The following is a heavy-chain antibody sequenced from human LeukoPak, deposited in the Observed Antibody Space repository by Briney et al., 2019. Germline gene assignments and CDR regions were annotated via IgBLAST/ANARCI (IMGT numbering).Heavy chain of an antibody. D-gene: IGHD3-10*01. CDR3: VREGRAPGDY. CDR1: GFTFSNE. V-gene: IGHV3-48*03. CDR2: ISSSSNII. Sequence: GGSLRLSCAASGFTFSNEMNWIRQAPGKGLEWIAYISSSSNIIYYADSVKGRFTISRDNAKQSLYLQMSGLRVEDTAVYYCVREGRAPGDYWGQGTLVTVSS. J-gene: IGHJ4*02.